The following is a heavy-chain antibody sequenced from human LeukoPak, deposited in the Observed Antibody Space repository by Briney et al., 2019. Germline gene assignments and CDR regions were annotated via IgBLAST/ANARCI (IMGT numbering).Heavy chain of an antibody. CDR3: ARQVATKGEWAFDV. V-gene: IGHV4-39*07. CDR1: GGSISSSSYY. J-gene: IGHJ3*01. D-gene: IGHD5-12*01. CDR2: IYYSGST. Sequence: SETLSLTCTVSGGSISSSSYYWGWIRQPPGKGLEWIGSIYYSGSTYYNPSLRSQVTISVDMSRNQFSLKLNSLTDADTAVYYCARQVATKGEWAFDVWGQGTMVTVAS.